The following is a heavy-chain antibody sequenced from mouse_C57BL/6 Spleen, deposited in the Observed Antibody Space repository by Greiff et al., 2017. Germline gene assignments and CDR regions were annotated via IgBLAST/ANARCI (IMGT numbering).Heavy chain of an antibody. V-gene: IGHV1-53*01. CDR3: ARSPYDYEYFDV. J-gene: IGHJ1*03. D-gene: IGHD2-4*01. CDR2: INPSNGGT. CDR1: FTSYW. Sequence: FTSYWMHWVKQRPGQGLEWIGNINPSNGGTNYNEKFKSKATLTVDKSSSTADMQLSSLTSEDSAVYYCARSPYDYEYFDVWGTGTTVTVSS.